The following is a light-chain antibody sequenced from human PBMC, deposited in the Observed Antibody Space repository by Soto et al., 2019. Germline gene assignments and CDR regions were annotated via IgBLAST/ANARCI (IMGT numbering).Light chain of an antibody. CDR3: QHYNSYSPAT. CDR2: DAS. J-gene: IGKJ1*01. V-gene: IGKV1-5*01. Sequence: DIQMTQSPSTLAASVGDRVTITCRASPSIGDWLAWYQQKPGKAPNLLIYDASRSVSGVPSRFSGSGSGTESTLTIISLQPDDFATYYFQHYNSYSPATFGQGPKVEIK. CDR1: PSIGDW.